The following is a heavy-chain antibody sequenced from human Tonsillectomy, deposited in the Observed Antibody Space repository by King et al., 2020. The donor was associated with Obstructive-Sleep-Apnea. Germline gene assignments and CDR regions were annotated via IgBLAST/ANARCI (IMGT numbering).Heavy chain of an antibody. CDR2: INHSGST. D-gene: IGHD3-22*01. CDR1: GGSFSGYY. J-gene: IGHJ3*02. CDR3: ARSVSVYDSSGYYSTLGAFDI. Sequence: VQLQQWGAGLLKPSETLSLTCAVYGGSFSGYYWSWIRQPPGKGLEWIGEINHSGSTNYNPYLKSRVTISVDTSKNQFSLKLSSVTAADTAVYYCARSVSVYDSSGYYSTLGAFDIWGQGTMVTVSS. V-gene: IGHV4-34*01.